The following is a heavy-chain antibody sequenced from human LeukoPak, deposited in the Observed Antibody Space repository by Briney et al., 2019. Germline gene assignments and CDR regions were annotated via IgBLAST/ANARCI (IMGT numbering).Heavy chain of an antibody. J-gene: IGHJ5*02. CDR1: GYCFTSYW. Sequence: GASLKISYECSGYCFTSYWISWVHQMPGKGLEWIGRIAPSDSYTNYSPSFQGHATISADKSISTAYLQWSSLKASDTAMYYCARTSGWFDPWGQGTLVTVSS. D-gene: IGHD3-10*01. CDR2: IAPSDSYT. CDR3: ARTSGWFDP. V-gene: IGHV5-10-1*01.